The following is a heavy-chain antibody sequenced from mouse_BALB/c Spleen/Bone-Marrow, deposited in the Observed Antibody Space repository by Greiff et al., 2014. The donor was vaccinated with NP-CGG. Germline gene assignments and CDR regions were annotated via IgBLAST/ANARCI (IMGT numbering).Heavy chain of an antibody. CDR1: GYTFTDYA. CDR2: ISGYYGDA. J-gene: IGHJ4*01. V-gene: IGHV1-67*01. D-gene: IGHD2-14*01. CDR3: ARSGKVRNAMDY. Sequence: VQGVESGAELVRPGVSAKISCKGSGYTFTDYAIHWVKQSHAKSLEWIGLISGYYGDAIYNQKFKGKATMTVDKSSRTAYMDLARLTSEDSAIYYCARSGKVRNAMDYWGQGTSVTVSS.